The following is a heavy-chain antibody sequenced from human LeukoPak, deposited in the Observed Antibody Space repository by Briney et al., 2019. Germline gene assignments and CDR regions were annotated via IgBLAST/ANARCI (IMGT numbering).Heavy chain of an antibody. V-gene: IGHV1-18*01. D-gene: IGHD3-10*01. J-gene: IGHJ6*03. CDR3: ARLFTYGTPYYYYYMDV. Sequence: ASVKVSCKASGYTFTSYGISRVRQAPGQGLEWMGWISAYNGNTNYAQKLQGRVTMTTDTSTSTAYMELRSLRSDDTAVYYCARLFTYGTPYYYYYMDVWGKGTTVTVSS. CDR2: ISAYNGNT. CDR1: GYTFTSYG.